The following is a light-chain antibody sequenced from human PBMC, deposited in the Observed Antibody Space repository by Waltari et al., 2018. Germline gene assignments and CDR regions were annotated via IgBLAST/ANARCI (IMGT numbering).Light chain of an antibody. CDR2: GAA. Sequence: DILLTQSPDTLSLSPGETATLSCRASQSLSHNYLAWYQQQPGQAPRPLISGAATRATGIPDRFSRSGSETDFTLTISRLEPEDFAVYYCQQYGSSGVFGPGTKVDIK. CDR3: QQYGSSGV. J-gene: IGKJ3*01. V-gene: IGKV3-20*01. CDR1: QSLSHNY.